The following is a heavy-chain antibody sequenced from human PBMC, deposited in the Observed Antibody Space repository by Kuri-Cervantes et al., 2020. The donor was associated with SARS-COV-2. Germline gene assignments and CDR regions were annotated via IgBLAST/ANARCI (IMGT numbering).Heavy chain of an antibody. CDR1: GFTVSSNY. V-gene: IGHV3-53*01. J-gene: IGHJ5*02. Sequence: GESLKISCAASGFTVSSNYMSWVRRAPGKGLEWVSVIYSGGSTYYADSVKGRFTISRDNSKNTLYLQMNSLRAEDTAVYYCARERGLRGWFDPWGQGTLVTVSS. CDR2: IYSGGST. CDR3: ARERGLRGWFDP.